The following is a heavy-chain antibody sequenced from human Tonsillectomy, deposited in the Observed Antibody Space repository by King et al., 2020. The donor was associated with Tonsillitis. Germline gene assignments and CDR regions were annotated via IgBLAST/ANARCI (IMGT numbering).Heavy chain of an antibody. J-gene: IGHJ5*02. V-gene: IGHV3-30*04. D-gene: IGHD6-13*01. CDR2: ISYDGRNK. CDR3: ARGRGAAAGGFDP. Sequence: QLVQSGGGVVQPRRSLRLSCAASGFTFSSYAMHWVRQAPGKGLEWVALISYDGRNKYYADFVKGRFTISRDNFKNTLYLQMNSLRPEDTAVYYCARGRGAAAGGFDPWGQGTLVTVSS. CDR1: GFTFSSYA.